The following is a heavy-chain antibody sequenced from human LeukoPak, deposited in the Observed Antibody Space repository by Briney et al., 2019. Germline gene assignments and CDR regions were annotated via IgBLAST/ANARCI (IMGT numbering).Heavy chain of an antibody. CDR2: INPNSGGT. D-gene: IGHD2-15*01. CDR1: VYTFTGYY. V-gene: IGHV1-2*02. CDR3: ARKLGVVVAATGVHWFDP. J-gene: IGHJ5*02. Sequence: ASVKVSCKASVYTFTGYYMHWVRQAPGQGLAWMGWINPNSGGTNYAQKFQGRVTMTRDTSISTAYMELSRLRSDDTAVYYCARKLGVVVAATGVHWFDPWGQGTLVTVSS.